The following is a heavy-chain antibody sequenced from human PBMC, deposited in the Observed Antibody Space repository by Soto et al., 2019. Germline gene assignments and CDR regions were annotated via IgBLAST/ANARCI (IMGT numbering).Heavy chain of an antibody. D-gene: IGHD1-26*01. V-gene: IGHV4-34*01. CDR1: GGSFSGYY. Sequence: SETLSLTCAVYGGSFSGYYWSWVRQPPGKGLEWIGEINHSGSTNYNPSLKSRVTISVDTSKNQFSLKLSSVTAADTAVYYCASLCGSYYYYGMDVWGQGTTVTVSS. CDR2: INHSGST. CDR3: ASLCGSYYYYGMDV. J-gene: IGHJ6*02.